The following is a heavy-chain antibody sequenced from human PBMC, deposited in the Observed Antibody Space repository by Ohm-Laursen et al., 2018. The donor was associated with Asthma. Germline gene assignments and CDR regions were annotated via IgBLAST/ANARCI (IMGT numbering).Heavy chain of an antibody. CDR3: ARDVMEWYLPAFDF. CDR1: GFTFRSYD. V-gene: IGHV3-30-3*01. Sequence: SLRLSCSASGFTFRSYDMHWVRQAPGKGLEWVAVGGSYYDGGLKYYADSVNGRFTVSRDDSKNTLYLQMNSLRPDDTAVYYCARDVMEWYLPAFDFWGQGTLVTASS. J-gene: IGHJ4*02. CDR2: GGSYYDGGLK. D-gene: IGHD3-3*01.